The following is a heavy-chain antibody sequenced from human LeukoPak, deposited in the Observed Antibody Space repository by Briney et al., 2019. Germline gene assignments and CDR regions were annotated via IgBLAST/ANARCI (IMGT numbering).Heavy chain of an antibody. J-gene: IGHJ4*02. CDR2: ISYDGSNK. Sequence: GGSLRLSCAASGFTFSSYGMHWVRQAPGKGLEWAAVISYDGSNKYYADSVKGRFTISRDNSKNTLYLQMNSLRAEDTAVYYCAKGRPIAVAGYFDYWGQGTLVTVSS. CDR3: AKGRPIAVAGYFDY. CDR1: GFTFSSYG. V-gene: IGHV3-30*18. D-gene: IGHD6-19*01.